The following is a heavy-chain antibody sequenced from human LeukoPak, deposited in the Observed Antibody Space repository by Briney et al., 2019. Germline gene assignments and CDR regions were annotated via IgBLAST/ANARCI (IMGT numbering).Heavy chain of an antibody. CDR1: GFTSSRYW. V-gene: IGHV3-7*01. Sequence: GGSLRLSCVASGFTSSRYWVTWFRRAPGKGLEWVANIKQDGSQKNYVDSVKGRFTISRDNAKKSLYLQMNSLRGEDTAVYFCARGGTYDIWGQGTRVTVSS. J-gene: IGHJ3*02. CDR3: ARGGTYDI. CDR2: IKQDGSQK.